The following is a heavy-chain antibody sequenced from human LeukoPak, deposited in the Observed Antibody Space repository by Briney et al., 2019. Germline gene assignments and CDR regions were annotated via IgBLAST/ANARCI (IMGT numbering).Heavy chain of an antibody. Sequence: PSETLSLTCAVYGGSFSGYYWSWVRQAPGKGLEWVGRIKSKTDGGTTDYAAPVKGRFTISRDDSKNTLYLQMNSLKTEDTAVYYCTTEYSGSYYPFDYWGQGTLVTVSS. CDR3: TTEYSGSYYPFDY. J-gene: IGHJ4*02. V-gene: IGHV3-15*01. CDR2: IKSKTDGGTT. CDR1: GGSFSGYY. D-gene: IGHD1-26*01.